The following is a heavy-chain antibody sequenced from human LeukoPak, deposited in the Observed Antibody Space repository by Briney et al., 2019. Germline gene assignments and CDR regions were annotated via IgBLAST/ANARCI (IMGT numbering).Heavy chain of an antibody. CDR2: ISYDGSNK. Sequence: GGSLRLSCAASGFTFSSYAMHWVRQAPGKGLEWVAVISYDGSNKYYADSVKGRFTISRDNSKNTLYLQMNSLRAEDTAVYYCARVLLSPYGPFDYWGQGTLVTVSS. D-gene: IGHD3-10*01. J-gene: IGHJ4*02. CDR1: GFTFSSYA. CDR3: ARVLLSPYGPFDY. V-gene: IGHV3-30-3*01.